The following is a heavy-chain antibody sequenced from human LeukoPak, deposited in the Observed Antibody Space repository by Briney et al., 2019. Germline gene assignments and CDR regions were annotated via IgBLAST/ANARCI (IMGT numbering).Heavy chain of an antibody. CDR3: ARAQWRRLSSSSWYYFDY. J-gene: IGHJ4*02. Sequence: SETLSLTCTVSGDSISSGDYYWSWIRQPAGKGLEWIGRISSSGSTNYNPSLKSRVTMSVDTSKNQFSLKLSSVTAADTAVYYCARAQWRRLSSSSWYYFDYWGQGTLVTVSS. D-gene: IGHD6-13*01. V-gene: IGHV4-61*02. CDR2: ISSSGST. CDR1: GDSISSGDYY.